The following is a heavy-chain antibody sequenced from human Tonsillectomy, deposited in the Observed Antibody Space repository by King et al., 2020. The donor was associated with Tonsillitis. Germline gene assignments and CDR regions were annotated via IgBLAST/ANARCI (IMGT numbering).Heavy chain of an antibody. CDR3: ARDFTGMDV. V-gene: IGHV3-11*05. CDR2: ISGNSIYT. Sequence: VQLVESGGGLDEPGGSLRLSCAASGFTFSDYYMSWIRQAPGKGLEWVSYISGNSIYTNFADSVKGRFTISRDNANNSLYLHMDSLRAEDTAVYYCARDFTGMDVWGQGTTVTVSS. CDR1: GFTFSDYY. J-gene: IGHJ6*02.